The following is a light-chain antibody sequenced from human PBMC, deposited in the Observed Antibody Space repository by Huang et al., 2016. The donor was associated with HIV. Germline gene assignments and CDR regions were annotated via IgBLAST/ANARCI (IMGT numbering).Light chain of an antibody. J-gene: IGKJ4*01. CDR3: QQCYSTPPT. V-gene: IGKV4-1*01. CDR1: QSVLYSSNNRNY. Sequence: DIVMTQSPDSLSVSLGERATINCKSSQSVLYSSNNRNYLAWYQQKPGQPPNLLMYCASSREAGVPDRFSGGGSGTDFTLTISSLQAEDWAVYYCQQCYSTPPTFGGGTKVGIK. CDR2: CAS.